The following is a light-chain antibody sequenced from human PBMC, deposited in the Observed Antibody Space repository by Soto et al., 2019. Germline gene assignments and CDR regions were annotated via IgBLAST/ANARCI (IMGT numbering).Light chain of an antibody. CDR1: QSIGLA. V-gene: IGKV3-11*01. J-gene: IGKJ4*01. CDR2: DAS. Sequence: EIVLTQAPATLSLSPGERATLSCRASQSIGLAIAWYQHKPGQAPRLLIFDASQRATGIPARFRGSGSGTDFTLSISSLEPEDFAVYYCQQYGSSRLTFGGGTKVDIK. CDR3: QQYGSSRLT.